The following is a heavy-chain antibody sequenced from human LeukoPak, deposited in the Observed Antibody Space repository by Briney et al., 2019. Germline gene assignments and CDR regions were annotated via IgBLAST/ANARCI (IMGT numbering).Heavy chain of an antibody. V-gene: IGHV4-4*07. Sequence: SETLSLTCTVSGGSISSYYWSWIRQPAGKGLEWIGRIYTSGSTNYNPSLKSRVTMSVDTSKNQFSLKLSTVTAADTAVYYCAGGYSYGRYWYFDLWGRGTLVTVSS. CDR2: IYTSGST. J-gene: IGHJ2*01. CDR1: GGSISSYY. CDR3: AGGYSYGRYWYFDL. D-gene: IGHD5-18*01.